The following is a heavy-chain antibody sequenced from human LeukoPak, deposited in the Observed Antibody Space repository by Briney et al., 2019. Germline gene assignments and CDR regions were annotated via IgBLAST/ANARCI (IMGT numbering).Heavy chain of an antibody. Sequence: GGSLRLSCAASGFSFSSYAMHWVRQAPGKGLEWVAVISYDGSNKFYADSVRGRFTISRDNSKNTLYLQMGSLRPEDTAVYYCARPGTTRRYYFYYMDVWGKGTTVTVSS. D-gene: IGHD1-14*01. V-gene: IGHV3-30*15. CDR1: GFSFSSYA. J-gene: IGHJ6*03. CDR3: ARPGTTRRYYFYYMDV. CDR2: ISYDGSNK.